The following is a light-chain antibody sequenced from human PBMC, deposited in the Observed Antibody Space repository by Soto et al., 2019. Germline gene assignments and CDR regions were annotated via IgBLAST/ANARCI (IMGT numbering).Light chain of an antibody. Sequence: QAVVTQPPSVSAAPGQKVTISCSGSSSNIGNNYVSWYQQLPGTAPKLLIYDNNKRPSGIPDRFSGSKSGTSATLGITGLQTGDEADYYCGTWASSLSAVVFGGGTKLTVL. CDR1: SSNIGNNY. J-gene: IGLJ2*01. V-gene: IGLV1-51*01. CDR3: GTWASSLSAVV. CDR2: DNN.